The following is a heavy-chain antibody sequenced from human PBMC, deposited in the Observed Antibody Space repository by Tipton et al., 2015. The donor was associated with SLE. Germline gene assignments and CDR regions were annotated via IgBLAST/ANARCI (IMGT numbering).Heavy chain of an antibody. J-gene: IGHJ4*02. D-gene: IGHD1-26*01. CDR2: INSGSTTI. CDR1: GFTFPTYS. V-gene: IGHV3-48*01. CDR3: ASTRYTGSKLDY. Sequence: SGAEVKKPGESLKISCAASGFTFPTYSMNWVRQAPGKGLEWLSYINSGSTTIYYADSVKGRFTVSRDNANNSLYLQMNNLRAEDTAVYYCASTRYTGSKLDYWGQGTLVTVSS.